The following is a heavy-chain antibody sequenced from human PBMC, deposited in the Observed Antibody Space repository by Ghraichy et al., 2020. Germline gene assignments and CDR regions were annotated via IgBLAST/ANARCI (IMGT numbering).Heavy chain of an antibody. CDR1: GFSFSSYW. CDR2: IKEDGSEK. J-gene: IGHJ4*02. Sequence: GGSLRLSCVVSGFSFSSYWMTWVRQAPGKGLEWVANIKEDGSEKYYVDSVKGRFTISRDNAKNSLYLQMNSLRAEDTAVYYCVSDDCSGGSCYSGFAYWGQGTLVTVSS. D-gene: IGHD2-15*01. V-gene: IGHV3-7*01. CDR3: VSDDCSGGSCYSGFAY.